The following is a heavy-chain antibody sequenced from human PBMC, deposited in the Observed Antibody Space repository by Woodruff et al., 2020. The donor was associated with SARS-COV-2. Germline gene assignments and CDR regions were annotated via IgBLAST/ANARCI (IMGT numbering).Heavy chain of an antibody. Sequence: APGKGLEWMGGFHPEDGETIYAQKFQGRVTMTEDTSTDTAYMELSSLRSEDTAVYYCATGSPTAAANWFDPWGQGTLVT. CDR3: ATGSPTAAANWFDP. D-gene: IGHD6-13*01. V-gene: IGHV1-24*01. CDR2: FHPEDGET. J-gene: IGHJ5*02.